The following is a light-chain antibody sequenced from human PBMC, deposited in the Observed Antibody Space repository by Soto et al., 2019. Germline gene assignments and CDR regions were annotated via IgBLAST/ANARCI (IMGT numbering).Light chain of an antibody. CDR1: SSDFGNYDF. V-gene: IGLV2-14*01. J-gene: IGLJ2*01. Sequence: QSVLTQPASVSGSPGQSITISCTGTSSDFGNYDFVSWYQQVPGTAPKAMIYEVSSRPSGVSNRFSGSKSGNTASLTISGLQAEDEAYYYCSSYTTSTSFILFGGGNKVTVL. CDR3: SSYTTSTSFIL. CDR2: EVS.